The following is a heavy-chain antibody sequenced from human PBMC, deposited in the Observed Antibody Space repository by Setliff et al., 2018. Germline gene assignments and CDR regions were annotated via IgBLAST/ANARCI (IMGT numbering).Heavy chain of an antibody. J-gene: IGHJ4*02. CDR3: ARELNGYPFDY. Sequence: GGSLRLSCAASGFTFSNYWMNWVRQAPGKGLEWVANINQDGRETYYVGSVKGRLTISRDNANRSVYLQMNSLRAEDTALYCCARELNGYPFDYWGQGTLVTVSS. CDR1: GFTFSNYW. D-gene: IGHD2-15*01. V-gene: IGHV3-7*03. CDR2: INQDGRET.